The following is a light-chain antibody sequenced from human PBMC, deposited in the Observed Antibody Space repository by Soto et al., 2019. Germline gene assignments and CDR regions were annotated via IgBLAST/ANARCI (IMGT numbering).Light chain of an antibody. CDR1: QSVSSSY. J-gene: IGKJ1*01. V-gene: IGKV3-15*01. Sequence: EIVLTQSPGTLSLSPWERAALSCVASQSVSSSYLAWYQQKPGQAPRLLIYGASTRATGIPARFSGSGSGTEFTLTITSLQSEDFAVYYCQQYKKWPWTFGQGTKVDI. CDR3: QQYKKWPWT. CDR2: GAS.